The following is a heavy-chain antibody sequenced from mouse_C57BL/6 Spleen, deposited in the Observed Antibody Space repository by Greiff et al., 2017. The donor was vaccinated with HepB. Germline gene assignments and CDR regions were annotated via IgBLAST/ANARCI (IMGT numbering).Heavy chain of an antibody. CDR2: IDPETGGT. CDR3: TREGGLYYYGSSPFAY. D-gene: IGHD1-1*01. CDR1: GYTFTDYE. Sequence: VKLMESGAELVRPGASVTLSCKASGYTFTDYEMHWVKQTPVHGLEWIGAIDPETGGTAYNQKFKGKAILTADKSSSTAYMELRSLTSEDSAVYYCTREGGLYYYGSSPFAYWGQGTLVTVSA. V-gene: IGHV1-15*01. J-gene: IGHJ3*01.